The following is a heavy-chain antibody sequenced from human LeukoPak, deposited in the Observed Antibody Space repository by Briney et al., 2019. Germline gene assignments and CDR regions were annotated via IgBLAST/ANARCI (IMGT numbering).Heavy chain of an antibody. D-gene: IGHD3/OR15-3a*01. CDR1: GGTFSSYA. CDR2: IIPIFGTA. V-gene: IGHV1-69*13. Sequence: SVKVSCKASGGTFSSYAISWVRQAPGQGLEWMGGIIPIFGTANYAQKFQGRVTITADESTSTAYMELSSLRSEDTAVYYCARDMDSERYYYYYGVDVWGKGTTVTVSS. J-gene: IGHJ6*04. CDR3: ARDMDSERYYYYYGVDV.